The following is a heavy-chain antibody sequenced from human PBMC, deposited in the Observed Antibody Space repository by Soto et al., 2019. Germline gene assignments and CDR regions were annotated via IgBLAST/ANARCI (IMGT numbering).Heavy chain of an antibody. J-gene: IGHJ4*02. CDR3: ANVPIWCGGSSCYTEGFDS. CDR1: GFVFSDYA. Sequence: GGSLRLSCVASGFVFSDYAMSWVRQAPGKGLEWVSAISAGSDTYYADSVKGRFTVSRANSKNTLYLQMNSLRAKDTAIYYCANVPIWCGGSSCYTEGFDSWGQGTLVTVSS. D-gene: IGHD2-21*01. V-gene: IGHV3-23*01. CDR2: ISAGSDT.